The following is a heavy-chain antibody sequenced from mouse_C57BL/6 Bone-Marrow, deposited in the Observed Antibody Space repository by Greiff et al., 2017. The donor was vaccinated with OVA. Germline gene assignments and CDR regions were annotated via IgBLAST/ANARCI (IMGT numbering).Heavy chain of an antibody. D-gene: IGHD1-1*01. V-gene: IGHV5-17*01. J-gene: IGHJ1*03. CDR2: ISSGSSTI. Sequence: VQLQQSGGGLVKPGGSLKLSCAASGFTFSDYGMHWVRQAPEKGLEWVAYISSGSSTIYYADTVKGRFTISRDNAKNTLFLQMTSLRSEDTAMYYCARRDYYYGWYFDVWGTGTTVTVSS. CDR1: GFTFSDYG. CDR3: ARRDYYYGWYFDV.